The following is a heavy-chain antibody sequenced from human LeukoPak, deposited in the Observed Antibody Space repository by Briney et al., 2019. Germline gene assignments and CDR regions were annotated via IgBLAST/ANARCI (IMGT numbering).Heavy chain of an antibody. Sequence: PGGSLRLSCAASGFTFSSYGMHWVRQAPGKGLEWVAVIWYDGTNTYYADSVKGRFIISRDNSKNTLYLQMNSLRAEDTAVYYCARDFCSGGSCYPDAFDIWGQGTMVTVSS. J-gene: IGHJ3*02. CDR1: GFTFSSYG. D-gene: IGHD2-15*01. CDR3: ARDFCSGGSCYPDAFDI. CDR2: IWYDGTNT. V-gene: IGHV3-33*01.